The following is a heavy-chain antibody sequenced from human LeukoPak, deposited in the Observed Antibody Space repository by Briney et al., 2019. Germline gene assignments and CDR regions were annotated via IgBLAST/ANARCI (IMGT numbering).Heavy chain of an antibody. V-gene: IGHV4-4*02. J-gene: IGHJ3*02. CDR3: ARTIAYSSPYAFDI. CDR1: GGSISSSNW. CDR2: IYHSGTT. D-gene: IGHD3-22*01. Sequence: PSGTLSLTCAVSGGSISSSNWWSWVRRPPGRGLEWIGEIYHSGTTNYNPSLKSRVTISVDKSKNQVSLKLSSVTAADTAVYYCARTIAYSSPYAFDIWGQGTMVTVSS.